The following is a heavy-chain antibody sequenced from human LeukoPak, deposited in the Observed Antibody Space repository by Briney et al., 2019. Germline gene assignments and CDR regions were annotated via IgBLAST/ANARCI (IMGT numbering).Heavy chain of an antibody. CDR1: GFTFSSYV. CDR2: ISGGGGTT. CDR3: ARDAYYDILTGIYYYYGMDV. D-gene: IGHD3-9*01. V-gene: IGHV3-23*01. J-gene: IGHJ6*02. Sequence: QSGGSLRLSCAASGFTFSSYVMSWVRQAPGKGLEWVSDISGGGGTTYYADYVKGRFTISRDNSKNTLYLQMNSLRAEDTAVYYCARDAYYDILTGIYYYYGMDVWGQGTTVTVSS.